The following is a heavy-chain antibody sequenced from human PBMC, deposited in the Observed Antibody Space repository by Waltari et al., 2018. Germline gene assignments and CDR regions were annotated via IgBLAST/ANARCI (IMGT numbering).Heavy chain of an antibody. V-gene: IGHV3-30*02. CDR3: VKDGDFFVSGYDAFDV. CDR2: IRYDGNNK. CDR1: GFTFSKLG. D-gene: IGHD4-17*01. J-gene: IGHJ3*01. Sequence: VQRADFGGGVVPPGGSLTLSCAASGFTFSKLGLPWVRQAPGKGLEWLTFIRYDGNNKYHADSVKGRFIISRDNSKNTLYLQINSLRADDTATYYCVKDGDFFVSGYDAFDVWGQGTMVTVSS.